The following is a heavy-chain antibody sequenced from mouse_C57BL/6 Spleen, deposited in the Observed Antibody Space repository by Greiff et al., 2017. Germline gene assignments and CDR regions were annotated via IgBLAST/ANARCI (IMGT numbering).Heavy chain of an antibody. CDR1: GFTFSDYG. J-gene: IGHJ2*01. D-gene: IGHD1-1*01. V-gene: IGHV5-17*01. CDR2: ISSGSSTI. CDR3: ARPGYYGSRGYFDY. Sequence: EVKVEESGGGLVKPGGSLKLSCAASGFTFSDYGMHWVRQAPEKGLEWVAYISSGSSTIYYADTVKGRFTISRDNAKNTLFLQMTSLRSEDTAMYYCARPGYYGSRGYFDYWGQGTTLTVSS.